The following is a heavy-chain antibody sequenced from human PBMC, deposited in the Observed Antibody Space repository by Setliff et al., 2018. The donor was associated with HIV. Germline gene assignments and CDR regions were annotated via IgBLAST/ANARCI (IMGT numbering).Heavy chain of an antibody. Sequence: SETLSLTCAVSGYSISSGHHWGXXRQPPGKGLEWIGSIYHSGSTYSNPSLKSRIAISVDTSKNQFSLRLSSVTAADTAVYYCARRXIAFLXXDFYFDSWGQGTLVXXSS. CDR3: ARRXIAFLXXDFYFDS. V-gene: IGHV4-38-2*01. D-gene: IGHD6-13*01. J-gene: IGHJ4*02. CDR2: IYHSGST. CDR1: GYSISSGHH.